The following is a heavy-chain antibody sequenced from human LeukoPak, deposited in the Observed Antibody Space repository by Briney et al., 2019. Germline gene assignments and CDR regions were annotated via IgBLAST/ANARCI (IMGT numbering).Heavy chain of an antibody. CDR3: AKGDPPTYYDILTGQDY. Sequence: GGSLSLSCAASGFTFSSYAMSWVRQAPGKGLEWVAGISAGGGSTYYADSVKGRFTISRDNSKNMLYLQLNSLRAEDTAVYYCAKGDPPTYYDILTGQDYWGQGTLVTVSS. CDR1: GFTFSSYA. J-gene: IGHJ4*02. CDR2: ISAGGGST. V-gene: IGHV3-23*01. D-gene: IGHD3-9*01.